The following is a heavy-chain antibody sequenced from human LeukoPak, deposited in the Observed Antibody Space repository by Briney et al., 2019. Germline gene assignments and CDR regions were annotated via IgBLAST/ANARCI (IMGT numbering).Heavy chain of an antibody. CDR1: GFAFADYA. CDR3: STWAFHHGLDV. V-gene: IGHV3-43*02. Sequence: GGSLRLSCAASGFAFADYAMHWVRQIPGKGLECVAHIHADGGRTFYADSVKGRFTVFRDNAKNSLFLQIDSLTSDDTAFYYCSTWAFHHGLDVWGQGATVIVSS. D-gene: IGHD1-26*01. CDR2: IHADGGRT. J-gene: IGHJ6*02.